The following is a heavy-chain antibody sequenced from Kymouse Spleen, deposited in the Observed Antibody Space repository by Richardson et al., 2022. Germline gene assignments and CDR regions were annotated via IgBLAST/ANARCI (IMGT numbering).Heavy chain of an antibody. Sequence: QVQLQQWGAGLLKPSETLSLTCAVYGGSFSGYYWSWIRQPPGKGLEWIGEINHSGSTNYNPSLKSRVTISVDTSKNQFSLKLSSVTAADTAVYYCARGVYYDFWSGYPYYFDYWGQGTLVTVSS. CDR2: INHSGST. CDR1: GGSFSGYY. CDR3: ARGVYYDFWSGYPYYFDY. D-gene: IGHD3-3*01. V-gene: IGHV4-34*01. J-gene: IGHJ4*02.